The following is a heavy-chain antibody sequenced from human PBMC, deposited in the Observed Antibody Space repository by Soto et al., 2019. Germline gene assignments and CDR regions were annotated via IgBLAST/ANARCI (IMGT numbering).Heavy chain of an antibody. J-gene: IGHJ4*02. V-gene: IGHV3-9*01. Sequence: PGGSLRLSCAASGFTFDDYAMHWVRQAPGKGLGWVSGISWNSGSIGYADSVKGRFTISRDNAKNSLYLQMNSLRAEDTALYYCAKVRSYDSSGYYYFDYWGQGTLVTVSS. D-gene: IGHD3-22*01. CDR1: GFTFDDYA. CDR2: ISWNSGSI. CDR3: AKVRSYDSSGYYYFDY.